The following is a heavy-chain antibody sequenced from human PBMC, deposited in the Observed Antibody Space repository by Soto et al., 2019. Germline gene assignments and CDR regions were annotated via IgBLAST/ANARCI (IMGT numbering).Heavy chain of an antibody. Sequence: VASVKVSCKASGGTFSSYAISWVRQAPGQGLEWMGGIIPIFGTANYAQKVQGRVTITADKSTSTAYMELSSLRSEDTAVYYCAREVARDLEVLTTGASHFDYWGQGTLVTVSS. V-gene: IGHV1-69*06. D-gene: IGHD1-1*01. CDR2: IIPIFGTA. J-gene: IGHJ4*02. CDR3: AREVARDLEVLTTGASHFDY. CDR1: GGTFSSYA.